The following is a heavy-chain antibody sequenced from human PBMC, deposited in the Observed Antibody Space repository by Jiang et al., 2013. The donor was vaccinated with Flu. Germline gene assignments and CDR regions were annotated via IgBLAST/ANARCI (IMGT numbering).Heavy chain of an antibody. CDR2: VYSSGSF. Sequence: LLKPSETLSLTCSVSGGSLSGYYWTWVRQPPGEGLEWIGHVYSSGSFTYNPSLESRVTISVDTSKNQFSLKLTSLTAADTAVYYCGREDNPSRWEIDYWGQGILVTVSS. V-gene: IGHV4-59*01. D-gene: IGHD1-26*01. CDR1: GGSLSGYY. CDR3: GREDNPSRWEIDY. J-gene: IGHJ4*02.